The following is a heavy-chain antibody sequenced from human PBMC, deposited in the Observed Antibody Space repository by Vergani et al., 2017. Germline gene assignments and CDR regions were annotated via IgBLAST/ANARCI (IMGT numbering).Heavy chain of an antibody. V-gene: IGHV3-11*04. Sequence: QVQLVESGGGLVKPGGSLRLSCAASGFTFSDYYMSWIRQAPGKGLEWVSYISSSGSTIYYADSVKGRFTISRDNSKNTLFLQMNSLRPEDTAVYYCARDTVTGSRYFDYWGQGTLVTVSS. CDR1: GFTFSDYY. D-gene: IGHD6-19*01. J-gene: IGHJ4*02. CDR3: ARDTVTGSRYFDY. CDR2: ISSSGSTI.